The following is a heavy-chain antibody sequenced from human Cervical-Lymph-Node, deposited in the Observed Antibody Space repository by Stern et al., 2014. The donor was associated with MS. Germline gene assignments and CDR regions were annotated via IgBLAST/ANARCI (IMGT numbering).Heavy chain of an antibody. CDR2: INPGGAYT. V-gene: IGHV1-46*03. D-gene: IGHD1-26*01. J-gene: IGHJ4*02. CDR3: ARDRVVGATRGDFDY. CDR1: GYSFTKYY. Sequence: VQLVESGAEVQKPGASVKVSCKASGYSFTKYYMHWVRQAHGHGLEWMGIINPGGAYTNYAQRSKGRVTMPRDTSTSTVYMELSSLRSEDTALYFCARDRVVGATRGDFDYWGQGTLVTVSS.